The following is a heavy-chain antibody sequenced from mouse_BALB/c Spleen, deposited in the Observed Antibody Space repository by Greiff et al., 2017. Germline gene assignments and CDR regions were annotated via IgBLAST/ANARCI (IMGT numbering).Heavy chain of an antibody. V-gene: IGHV1S127*01. CDR1: GYSFTSYW. CDR3: ARLYDYYYAMDY. J-gene: IGHJ4*01. D-gene: IGHD2-4*01. CDR2: IDPSDSET. Sequence: VQLQQSGPQLVRPGASVKISCKASGYSFTSYWMHWVKQRPGQGLEWIGMIDPSDSETRLNQKFKDKATLTVDKSSSTAYMQLSSLTSEDSAVYFCARLYDYYYAMDYWGQGTSVTVSS.